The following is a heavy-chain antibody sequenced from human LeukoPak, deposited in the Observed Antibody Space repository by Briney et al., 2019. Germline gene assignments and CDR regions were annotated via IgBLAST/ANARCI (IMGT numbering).Heavy chain of an antibody. V-gene: IGHV3-11*04. Sequence: GGSLRLSCAASGFTFSDYYMSWIRQAPGKGLEWVSYISSSGSTIYYADSVKGRFTISRDNAKNSLYLQMNSLRAEDTAVYYCARREVVVVAATHDAFDIWGQGTMVTVSS. D-gene: IGHD2-15*01. CDR1: GFTFSDYY. CDR2: ISSSGSTI. CDR3: ARREVVVVAATHDAFDI. J-gene: IGHJ3*02.